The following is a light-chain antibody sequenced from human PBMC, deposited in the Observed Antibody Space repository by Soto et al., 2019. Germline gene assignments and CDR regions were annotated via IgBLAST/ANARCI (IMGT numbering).Light chain of an antibody. J-gene: IGLJ1*01. Sequence: QSVMSQPPSVSAAPGQRVTISCSGSSSNIGGNSVSWYQQLPGTAPKLLIYDDDQRPSGIPDRFSGSKSGTSATLGITGFQTGDEADYYCQSYDSSLIVSKVFGTGTKLTVL. V-gene: IGLV1-51*01. CDR1: SSNIGGNS. CDR3: QSYDSSLIVSKV. CDR2: DDD.